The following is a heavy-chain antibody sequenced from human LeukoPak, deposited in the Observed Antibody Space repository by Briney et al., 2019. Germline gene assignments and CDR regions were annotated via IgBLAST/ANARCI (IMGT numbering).Heavy chain of an antibody. CDR3: AREVQQWLVRRGYYFDY. CDR2: INPSGGST. Sequence: ASVKVSCKASGYTLTSYYMHWVRQAPGQGLEWMGIINPSGGSTSYAQKFQGRVTMTRDTSTSTVYMELSSLRSEDTAVYYCAREVQQWLVRRGYYFDYWGQGTLVTVSS. V-gene: IGHV1-46*01. CDR1: GYTLTSYY. D-gene: IGHD6-19*01. J-gene: IGHJ4*02.